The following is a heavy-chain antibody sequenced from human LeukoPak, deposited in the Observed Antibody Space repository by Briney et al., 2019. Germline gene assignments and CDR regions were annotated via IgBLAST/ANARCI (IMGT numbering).Heavy chain of an antibody. J-gene: IGHJ4*02. D-gene: IGHD2-15*01. Sequence: GGSLRLSCAASGFTFSSYAMSWVRQAPGKGLEWVSAISGSGGTTYYADSVKGRFTISRDNSKNTLYLQMNSLRAEDTAVYYCAKSLWGGSKRIPPRGPETGPNDYWGQGTLVTVSS. CDR2: ISGSGGTT. V-gene: IGHV3-23*01. CDR1: GFTFSSYA. CDR3: AKSLWGGSKRIPPRGPETGPNDY.